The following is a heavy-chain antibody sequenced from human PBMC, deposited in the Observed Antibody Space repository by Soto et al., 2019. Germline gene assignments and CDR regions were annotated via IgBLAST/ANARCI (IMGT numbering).Heavy chain of an antibody. Sequence: QERLVQSGAEVRKPGSSVKVSCKVTGGTSTRYAINWVRQAPGQGLEWMGGIVPMFGTSKYAQKFQGRVTITADTSTNIAYVELRSLRSEDTAVYYWSRGSEYDFWSGYLWGQGTLVSVSS. J-gene: IGHJ4*02. CDR2: IVPMFGTS. V-gene: IGHV1-69*06. CDR1: GGTSTRYA. CDR3: SRGSEYDFWSGYL. D-gene: IGHD3-3*01.